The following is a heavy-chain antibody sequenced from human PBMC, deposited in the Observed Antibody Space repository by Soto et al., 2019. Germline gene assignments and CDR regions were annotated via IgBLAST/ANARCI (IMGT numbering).Heavy chain of an antibody. Sequence: EVQLLESGGGLIQPGGSLRLSCAASGFTFNSYAMAWVRQAPGKGLEWVSAISGSGGTTYYADSVKGRFTISRDNYKKTLYLHMNRLRDEDTALYYCAKDRFLPSDSRGYLFDYWGQGTLVTVSS. V-gene: IGHV3-23*01. D-gene: IGHD3-22*01. CDR1: GFTFNSYA. J-gene: IGHJ4*02. CDR3: AKDRFLPSDSRGYLFDY. CDR2: ISGSGGTT.